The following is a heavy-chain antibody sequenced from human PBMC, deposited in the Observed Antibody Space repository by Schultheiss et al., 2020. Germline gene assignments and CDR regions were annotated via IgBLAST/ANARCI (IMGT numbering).Heavy chain of an antibody. Sequence: LSLTCTVSGGSVSSGSYYWSWIRQPPGKGLEWVSRINSDGSSTSYADSVKGRFTISRDNARNTLYLQMNSLRAEDTATYYCASLGWLQKRIDYWGRGTLVTVSS. CDR2: INSDGSST. V-gene: IGHV3-74*01. CDR1: GGSVSSGSYY. CDR3: ASLGWLQKRIDY. J-gene: IGHJ4*02. D-gene: IGHD5-24*01.